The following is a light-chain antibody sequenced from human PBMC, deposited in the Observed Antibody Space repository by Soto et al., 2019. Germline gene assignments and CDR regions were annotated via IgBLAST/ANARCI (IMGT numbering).Light chain of an antibody. CDR2: DVS. V-gene: IGLV2-14*01. J-gene: IGLJ1*01. CDR1: SSDVGGYNY. Sequence: LTQPASVSGSPGQSITVSCTGTSSDVGGYNYVSWYQQHPGKAPKLMIYDVSNRPSGVSNRFSGSKSGNTVSLTISGLQAEDEADYYCSSYTSSSTYVFGTGTKVTVL. CDR3: SSYTSSSTYV.